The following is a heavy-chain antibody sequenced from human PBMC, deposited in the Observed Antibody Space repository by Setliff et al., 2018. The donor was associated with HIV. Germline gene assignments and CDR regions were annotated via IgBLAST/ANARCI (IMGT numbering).Heavy chain of an antibody. J-gene: IGHJ3*02. CDR2: IYYSGST. CDR3: GRVGFGELFGAFDI. CDR1: GGSMSSYY. Sequence: PSETLSLTCTVAGGSMSSYYWSWIRQPPGKGLEWVGYIYYSGSTNYNPSLKSRVTISVDTSKNQSSLQLSSVTAADTAMYYCGRVGFGELFGAFDIWGQGIMVTVSS. V-gene: IGHV4-59*01. D-gene: IGHD3-10*01.